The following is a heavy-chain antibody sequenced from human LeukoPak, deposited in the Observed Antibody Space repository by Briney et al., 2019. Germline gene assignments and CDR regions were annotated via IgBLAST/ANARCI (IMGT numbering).Heavy chain of an antibody. CDR1: GGSISSGGYY. V-gene: IGHV4-31*03. D-gene: IGHD3-22*01. CDR3: ARAILIYDSSDYYSLFFDY. Sequence: SQTLSLTCTVSGGSISSGGYYWSWIRQHPGKGLEWIGYIYYSGSTYYNPSLKSRVTISVDTSKNQFSLKLSSVTAADTAVYYCARAILIYDSSDYYSLFFDYWGQGTLVTVSS. J-gene: IGHJ4*02. CDR2: IYYSGST.